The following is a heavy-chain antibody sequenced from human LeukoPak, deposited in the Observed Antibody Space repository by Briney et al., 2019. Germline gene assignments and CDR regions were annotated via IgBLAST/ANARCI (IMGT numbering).Heavy chain of an antibody. D-gene: IGHD1-26*01. CDR1: GFTVSSNY. J-gene: IGHJ4*02. Sequence: GGSLRLSCAASGFTVSSNYMSWVRQAPGKGLEWVSVIYSGGSTYYADSVKGRFTISRDNSKNTLYLQMNSLRAEDTAVYYCARARGSYSFDSWGQGTLVTVSS. CDR2: IYSGGST. V-gene: IGHV3-53*01. CDR3: ARARGSYSFDS.